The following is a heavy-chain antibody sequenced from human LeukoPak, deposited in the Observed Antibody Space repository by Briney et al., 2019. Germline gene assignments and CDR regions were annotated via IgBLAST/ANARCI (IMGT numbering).Heavy chain of an antibody. CDR1: GFTFSSYA. CDR2: ISGSGGST. V-gene: IGHV3-23*01. D-gene: IGHD4-17*01. J-gene: IGHJ5*02. Sequence: GGSLRLSCAASGFTFSSYAMSWVRQAPGKGLEWVSAISGSGGSTYYADSVKGRFTTSRDNSKNTLYLQMNSLRAEDTAVYYCAKGSSFYGDINWFDPWGQGTLVTVSS. CDR3: AKGSSFYGDINWFDP.